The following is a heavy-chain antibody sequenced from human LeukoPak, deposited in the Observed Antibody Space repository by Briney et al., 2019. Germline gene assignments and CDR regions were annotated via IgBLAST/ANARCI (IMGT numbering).Heavy chain of an antibody. CDR1: GYTFTGYY. CDR3: ARVVAGNWFDP. V-gene: IGHV1-2*02. D-gene: IGHD6-19*01. Sequence: ASVNVSCKASGYTFTGYYMHWVRQAPGQGLEWMGWINPNSGGTNYAQKFQGRVTMTRDTSITTAYMELSRLRSDDTAVYYCARVVAGNWFDPWGQGTLVTVSS. CDR2: INPNSGGT. J-gene: IGHJ5*02.